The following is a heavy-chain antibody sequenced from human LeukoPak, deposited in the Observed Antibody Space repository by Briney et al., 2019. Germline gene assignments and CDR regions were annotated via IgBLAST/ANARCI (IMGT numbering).Heavy chain of an antibody. D-gene: IGHD5-18*01. V-gene: IGHV4-39*01. Sequence: SETLSLTCIVFGGSISTSDSYWGWIRLAPGKGLEWIGTIYYSGSTYYNPSLKSRVTISVDTSKNQFSLKLSSVTAADTAVYYCARKGSGYGRSPRGYSYGYGYWGQGTLVTVSS. CDR1: GGSISTSDSY. CDR3: ARKGSGYGRSPRGYSYGYGY. J-gene: IGHJ4*02. CDR2: IYYSGST.